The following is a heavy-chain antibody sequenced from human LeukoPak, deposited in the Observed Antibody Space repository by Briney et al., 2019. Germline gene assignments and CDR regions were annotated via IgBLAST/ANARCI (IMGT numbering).Heavy chain of an antibody. CDR1: GGSISSYY. D-gene: IGHD3-9*01. J-gene: IGHJ4*02. Sequence: TSETLSLTCTVSGGSISSYYWSWIRQPPGKGLEWSGYIYYSGSTNYNPSLKSRVTISVDTSKNQFSLKLSSVTAADTAVYYCARVVSYYDILTGYSDPYYFDYWGQGTLVTVSS. CDR3: ARVVSYYDILTGYSDPYYFDY. CDR2: IYYSGST. V-gene: IGHV4-59*01.